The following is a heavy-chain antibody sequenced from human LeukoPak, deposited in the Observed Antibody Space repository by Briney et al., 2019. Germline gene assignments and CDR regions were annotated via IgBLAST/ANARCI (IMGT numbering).Heavy chain of an antibody. Sequence: ASVKVSCKASGGTFSSYAISWVRQAPGQGLEWMGGFDPEDGETIYAQKFQGRVTMTEDTSTDTAYMELSSLRSEDTAVYYCATWSGYYTDIFDYWGQGTLVTVSS. D-gene: IGHD3-3*01. CDR2: FDPEDGET. CDR1: GGTFSSYA. V-gene: IGHV1-24*01. CDR3: ATWSGYYTDIFDY. J-gene: IGHJ4*02.